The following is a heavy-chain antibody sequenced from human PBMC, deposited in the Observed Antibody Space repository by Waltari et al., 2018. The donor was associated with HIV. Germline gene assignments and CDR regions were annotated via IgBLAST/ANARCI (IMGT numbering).Heavy chain of an antibody. D-gene: IGHD2-2*02. CDR2: IYYSGST. CDR1: GGSISSYY. J-gene: IGHJ6*02. Sequence: QVQLQESGPGLVKPSETLSLTCTVPGGSISSYYWSWIRQPPGKGLEWIGYIYYSGSTNYNPSLKSRVTISVDTSKNQFSLKLSSVTAADTAVYYCARVLGYCSSTSCYTKPKDYYYGMDVWGQGTTVTVSS. V-gene: IGHV4-59*01. CDR3: ARVLGYCSSTSCYTKPKDYYYGMDV.